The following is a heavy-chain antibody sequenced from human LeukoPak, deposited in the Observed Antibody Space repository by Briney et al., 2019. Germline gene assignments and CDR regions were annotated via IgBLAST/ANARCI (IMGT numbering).Heavy chain of an antibody. Sequence: ASVKVSCKASGGTFSSYAISWVRQAPGQGLEWMGGIIPIFGTANYAQKFQGRVTITTDESTRTAYMDLSSLTSEDTAVYYCARGSWDDVGYYYYYYMDVWGKGSTVTVSS. CDR1: GGTFSSYA. CDR2: IIPIFGTA. J-gene: IGHJ6*03. V-gene: IGHV1-69*05. D-gene: IGHD1-1*01. CDR3: ARGSWDDVGYYYYYYMDV.